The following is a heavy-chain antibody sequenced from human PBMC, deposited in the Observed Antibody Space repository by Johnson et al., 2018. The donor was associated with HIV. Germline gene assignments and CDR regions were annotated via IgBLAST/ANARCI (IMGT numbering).Heavy chain of an antibody. V-gene: IGHV3-30-3*01. CDR1: GFTFSSYA. Sequence: QVQLVESGGGVVQPGRSLRLSCAASGFTFSSYAMHWVRQAPGKGLEWVAVISYDGSNKYYADSVKGRFTISRDNSKNTLYLQMNSLRAEDTAVYYCARDLIVVVVAATQWGDAFDI. D-gene: IGHD2-15*01. CDR3: ARDLIVVVVAATQWGDAFDI. J-gene: IGHJ3*02. CDR2: ISYDGSNK.